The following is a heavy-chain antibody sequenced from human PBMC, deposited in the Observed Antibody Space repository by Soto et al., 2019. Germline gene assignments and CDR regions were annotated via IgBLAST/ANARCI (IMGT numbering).Heavy chain of an antibody. CDR2: IIPILGIA. Sequence: QVQLVQSGAEVKKPGSSVKVSCKASGGTFSSYTISWVRQAPGQGLEWMGRIIPILGIANYAQKFQGRVTITADKSTSTAYMELSSLRSEDTAVYYCASSLGGELLWFGEPISTYGMDVWGQGTTVTVSS. CDR1: GGTFSSYT. D-gene: IGHD3-10*01. V-gene: IGHV1-69*02. CDR3: ASSLGGELLWFGEPISTYGMDV. J-gene: IGHJ6*02.